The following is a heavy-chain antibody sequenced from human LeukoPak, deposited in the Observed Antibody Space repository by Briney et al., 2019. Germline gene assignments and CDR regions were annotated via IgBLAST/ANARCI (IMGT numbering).Heavy chain of an antibody. D-gene: IGHD3-22*01. CDR3: ARVYYDSSGPGEDAFDI. V-gene: IGHV1-18*01. J-gene: IGHJ3*02. Sequence: ASVKVSCKASGYTFTSYGISWVRQAPGQGLEWMGWISAYNGNTNYAQKLQGRVTMTTDTSTSTAHMELRSLRSDDTAVYYCARVYYDSSGPGEDAFDIWGQGTMVTVSS. CDR2: ISAYNGNT. CDR1: GYTFTSYG.